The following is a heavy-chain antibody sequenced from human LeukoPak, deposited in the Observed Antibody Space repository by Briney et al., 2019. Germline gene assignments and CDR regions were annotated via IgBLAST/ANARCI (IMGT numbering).Heavy chain of an antibody. J-gene: IGHJ5*02. CDR3: ARGRNTDLQPNNWFDP. CDR1: GFIFSDSW. V-gene: IGHV3-74*01. D-gene: IGHD5-18*01. Sequence: GGSLRLSCAASGFIFSDSWMHWVRQAPGKGLVWVSRISNDGSSTDYADSVKGRFTISRDNAKNTLYLQMNSLRGEDTAVYYCARGRNTDLQPNNWFDPWGQGILVTVSS. CDR2: ISNDGSST.